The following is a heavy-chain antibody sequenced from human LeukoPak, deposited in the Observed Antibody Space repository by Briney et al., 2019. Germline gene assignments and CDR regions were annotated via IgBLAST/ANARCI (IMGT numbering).Heavy chain of an antibody. CDR2: IYTSGST. D-gene: IGHD6-13*01. CDR3: ARKEGIAAAGHFDY. V-gene: IGHV4-61*02. CDR1: GGSISSGSYY. Sequence: PSQTLSLTCTVFGGSISSGSYYWSWIRQPAGKGLEWIGRIYTSGSTNYNPSLKSRVTISVDTSKNQFSLKLSSVTAADTAVYYCARKEGIAAAGHFDYWGQGTLVTVSS. J-gene: IGHJ4*02.